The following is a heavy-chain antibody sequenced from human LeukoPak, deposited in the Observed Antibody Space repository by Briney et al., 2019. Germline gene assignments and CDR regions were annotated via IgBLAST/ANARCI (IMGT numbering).Heavy chain of an antibody. V-gene: IGHV4-59*01. J-gene: IGHJ6*02. CDR1: GGSISSYY. D-gene: IGHD7-27*01. Sequence: PSETLSLTCTVSGGSISSYYWSWIRQPPGKGLEWIGYIYYSGGTNYNPSLKSRVTISVDTSKNQFSLKLSSVTAADTAVYYCARGTDWGAGMDVWGQGTTVTVSS. CDR2: IYYSGGT. CDR3: ARGTDWGAGMDV.